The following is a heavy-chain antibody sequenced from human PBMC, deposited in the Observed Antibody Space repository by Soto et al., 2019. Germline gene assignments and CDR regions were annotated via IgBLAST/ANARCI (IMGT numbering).Heavy chain of an antibody. V-gene: IGHV4-30-2*01. J-gene: IGHJ4*02. CDR3: ARDNGYSYGYTLDH. CDR2: IYHSGST. D-gene: IGHD5-18*01. CDR1: GGSISSGGYS. Sequence: NPSLNCAVFGGSISSGGYSWGWIRQPPGKGLEWIGYIYHSGSTYYNPSLKSRVTISVDRSKNQFSLKLSSVTAADTAVYYCARDNGYSYGYTLDHWGQGTLVTVSS.